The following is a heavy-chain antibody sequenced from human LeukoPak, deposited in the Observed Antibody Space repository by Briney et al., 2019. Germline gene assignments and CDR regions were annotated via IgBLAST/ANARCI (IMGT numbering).Heavy chain of an antibody. Sequence: GASVKVSCKASGYTFTSYYMHWVRQAPGQGLEWMGIINPSGGSTSYAQKFQGRVTMTTDTSTSTAYMELRSLRSDDTAVYYCASSSSGWYYFDYWGQGTLVTVSS. CDR3: ASSSSGWYYFDY. CDR2: INPSGGST. V-gene: IGHV1-46*01. J-gene: IGHJ4*02. CDR1: GYTFTSYY. D-gene: IGHD6-19*01.